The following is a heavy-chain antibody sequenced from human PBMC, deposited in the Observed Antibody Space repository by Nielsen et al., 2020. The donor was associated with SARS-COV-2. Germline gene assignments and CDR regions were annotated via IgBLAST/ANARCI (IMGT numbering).Heavy chain of an antibody. CDR2: ISAYNGNT. D-gene: IGHD7-27*01. J-gene: IGHJ4*02. CDR3: ARDCSCGLGSSPSYYFDY. Sequence: ASVKVSCKASGYTFTSYGISWVRQAPGQGLEWMGWISAYNGNTNYAQKFQGRVTITRDTSASTAYMELSSLRSEDTAVYYCARDCSCGLGSSPSYYFDYWGQGTLVTVSS. V-gene: IGHV1-18*01. CDR1: GYTFTSYG.